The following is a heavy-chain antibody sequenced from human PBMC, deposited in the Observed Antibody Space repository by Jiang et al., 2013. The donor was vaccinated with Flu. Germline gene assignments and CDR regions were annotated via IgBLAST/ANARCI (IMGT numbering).Heavy chain of an antibody. CDR3: ARGFMGSASADPSDPHNWFDP. J-gene: IGHJ5*02. Sequence: GSGLVKPSETLSLTCTVSGYPLSSGFYWGWIRQSPGKGLEWIGSISHNGKAYYNPSLRSRVSISVDTSKNQFSLRLTSVTAADTAVCHCARGFMGSASADPSDPHNWFDPWGQGARVTVSS. D-gene: IGHD2-15*01. CDR1: GYPLSSGFY. CDR2: ISHNGKA. V-gene: IGHV4-38-2*02.